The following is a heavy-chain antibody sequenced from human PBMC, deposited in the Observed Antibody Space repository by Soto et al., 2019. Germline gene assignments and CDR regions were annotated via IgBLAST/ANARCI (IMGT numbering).Heavy chain of an antibody. CDR2: VYYSGST. V-gene: IGHV4-59*01. CDR3: ARGLGYQLLGYYFDY. D-gene: IGHD2-2*01. CDR1: GGSISSYY. J-gene: IGHJ4*02. Sequence: SETLSLTCTVSGGSISSYYWSWIRQPPGKGLEWIGYVYYSGSTNYNPSLKSRVTISVDTSKNQFSLKLSSVTAADTAVYYCARGLGYQLLGYYFDYWGQGTLVTVSS.